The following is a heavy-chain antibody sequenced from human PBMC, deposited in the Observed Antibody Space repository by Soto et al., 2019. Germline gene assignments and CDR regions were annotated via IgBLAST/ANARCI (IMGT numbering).Heavy chain of an antibody. V-gene: IGHV3-48*01. D-gene: IGHD3-22*01. CDR2: ISASSRTL. CDR3: ARSYYDSSASYASYGMDV. Sequence: GGSLRLSCGASGFTFSSYSMNWVRQAPGKGLEWISHISASSRTLFYADYVKGRFTISRDNAKNSLYLQMNSLRAEDTAVFYCARSYYDSSASYASYGMDVWGQGTTVTVS. J-gene: IGHJ6*02. CDR1: GFTFSSYS.